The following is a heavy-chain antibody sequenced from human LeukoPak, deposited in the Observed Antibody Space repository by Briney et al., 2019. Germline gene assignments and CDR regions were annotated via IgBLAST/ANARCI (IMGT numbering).Heavy chain of an antibody. D-gene: IGHD3-16*01. CDR3: ARCFQYYYYYMDV. V-gene: IGHV3-11*04. CDR2: ISSSGSTI. CDR1: GFTFSDYY. J-gene: IGHJ6*03. Sequence: GGSLRLSCAASGFTFSDYYMSWIRQAPGKGLEWVSYISSSGSTIYYADSVKGRFTISRDNAKNSLYLQMNSLRAEDTAVYYCARCFQYYYYYMDVWGKGTTVTVSS.